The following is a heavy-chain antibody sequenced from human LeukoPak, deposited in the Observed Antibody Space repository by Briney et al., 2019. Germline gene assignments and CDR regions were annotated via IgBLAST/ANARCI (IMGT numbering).Heavy chain of an antibody. CDR1: GFTFGAYD. CDR3: TKERNAFDV. CDR2: IKYDGTNQ. J-gene: IGHJ3*01. Sequence: PGGSLRLXCVASGFTFGAYDIHWVRQAPGKGLDWVASIKYDGTNQYYADSAKGRFTISRDNSKNTLYLHMSSLRAEDTDIYYCTKERNAFDVWGQGTMVTVSS. V-gene: IGHV3-30*02.